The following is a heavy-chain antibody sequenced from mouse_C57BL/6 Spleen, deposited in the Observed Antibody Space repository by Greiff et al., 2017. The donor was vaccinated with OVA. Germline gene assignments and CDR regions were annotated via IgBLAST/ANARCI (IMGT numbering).Heavy chain of an antibody. CDR3: AREDWDEGFAY. V-gene: IGHV3-6*01. J-gene: IGHJ3*01. CDR1: GYSITSGYY. D-gene: IGHD4-1*01. Sequence: EVQLQESGPGLVKPSQSLSLTCSVTGYSITSGYYWNWIRQFPGNKLEWMGYISYDGSNNYNPSLKNRISITRDTSKNKFFLKWKSVTTEDTATYYCAREDWDEGFAYWGQGTLVTVSA. CDR2: ISYDGSN.